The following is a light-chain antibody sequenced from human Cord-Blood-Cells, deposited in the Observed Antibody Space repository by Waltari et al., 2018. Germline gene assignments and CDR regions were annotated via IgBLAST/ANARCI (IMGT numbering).Light chain of an antibody. CDR1: QSVSSN. V-gene: IGKV3-15*01. CDR2: GAS. J-gene: IGKJ2*01. CDR3: QQYNNWPLYT. Sequence: EIVMTQSPATLSVSPGERATLSCRASQSVSSNLAWYQQKPGPAPRLLIYGASTRATGIPARFSVSGSGTEFTLTISSLQSEDFAVYYCQQYNNWPLYTFGQGTKLEIK.